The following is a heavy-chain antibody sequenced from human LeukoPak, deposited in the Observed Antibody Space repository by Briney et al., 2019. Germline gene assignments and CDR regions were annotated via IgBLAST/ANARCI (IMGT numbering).Heavy chain of an antibody. CDR3: AKEERLWFGKYLDY. Sequence: GGSLRLSCAASGFTFSSYSMNWVRQAPGKGLEWVSSISSSSYIYYADSAKGRFTISRDNSKNTLYLQMNSLRAEDTAVYYCAKEERLWFGKYLDYWGQGTLVTVSS. D-gene: IGHD3-10*01. CDR1: GFTFSSYS. V-gene: IGHV3-21*04. CDR2: ISSSSYI. J-gene: IGHJ4*02.